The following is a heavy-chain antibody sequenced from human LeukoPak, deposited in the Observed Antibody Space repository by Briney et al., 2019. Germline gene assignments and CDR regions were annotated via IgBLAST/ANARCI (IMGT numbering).Heavy chain of an antibody. CDR3: TTEVSTMIVVEGRDAFDI. CDR1: GFTFSNAW. CDR2: IKSKTDGGTT. J-gene: IGHJ3*02. Sequence: GGSLRLSCAASGFTFSNAWMSWVRQAPGKGLEWVGRIKSKTDGGTTDYAAPVNGRFTISRDDSKNTLYLQMNSLKTEDTAVYYCTTEVSTMIVVEGRDAFDIWGQGTMVTVSS. D-gene: IGHD3-22*01. V-gene: IGHV3-15*01.